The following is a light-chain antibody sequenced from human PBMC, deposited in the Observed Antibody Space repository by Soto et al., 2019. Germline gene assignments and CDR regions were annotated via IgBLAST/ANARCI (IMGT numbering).Light chain of an antibody. CDR2: GAS. CDR3: QQRSNTWT. Sequence: LTQSPGTLSLSPVARATLSCRASQSVNTNSLVWYQQRPGQAPRLVIYGASSRATGIPDRFSGSGSGTDFTLTISGLEPEDFAVYYCQQRSNTWTFGQGTKVDIK. CDR1: QSVNTNS. V-gene: IGKV3D-20*02. J-gene: IGKJ1*01.